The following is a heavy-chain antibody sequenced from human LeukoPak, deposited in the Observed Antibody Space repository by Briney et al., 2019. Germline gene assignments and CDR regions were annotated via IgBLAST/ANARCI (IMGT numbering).Heavy chain of an antibody. V-gene: IGHV4-59*08. CDR1: GDSISGYY. CDR3: ARRGSDYDSSGYAFDI. Sequence: PSETLSLTCTVSGDSISGYYWSWIRQPPGKGLEWIGNIYSSGSTNYSPSLKSRVTISVDTSKNQFSLKLSSVTAADTAVYYCARRGSDYDSSGYAFDIWGQGTMVTVSS. D-gene: IGHD3-22*01. CDR2: IYSSGST. J-gene: IGHJ3*02.